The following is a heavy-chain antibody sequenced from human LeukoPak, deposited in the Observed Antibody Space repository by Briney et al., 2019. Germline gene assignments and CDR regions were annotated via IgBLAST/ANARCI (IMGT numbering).Heavy chain of an antibody. V-gene: IGHV4-59*01. CDR1: GGSISSYY. J-gene: IGHJ5*02. Sequence: SETLSLTCTVSGGSISSYYWSWIRQPPGKGLEWIGYIYYSGSTNYNPSLKSRVTISVDTSKNQFSLKLSSVTAADTAVYYCARADYSNHDAFDPWGQGTLVTVSS. D-gene: IGHD4-11*01. CDR3: ARADYSNHDAFDP. CDR2: IYYSGST.